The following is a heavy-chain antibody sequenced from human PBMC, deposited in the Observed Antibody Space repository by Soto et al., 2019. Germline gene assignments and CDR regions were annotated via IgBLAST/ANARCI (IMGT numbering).Heavy chain of an antibody. V-gene: IGHV4-61*01. J-gene: IGHJ4*02. CDR2: IYYSGST. CDR1: GGSVSSGSYY. CDR3: ARGRAAAPV. D-gene: IGHD6-13*01. Sequence: PSETLSLTCTFSGGSVSSGSYYLSWIRQPPGKGLEWIGYIYYSGSTNYNPSLKSRVTISVDTSKNQFSLKLSSVTAADTAVYYCARGRAAAPVWGQGTLVTAPQ.